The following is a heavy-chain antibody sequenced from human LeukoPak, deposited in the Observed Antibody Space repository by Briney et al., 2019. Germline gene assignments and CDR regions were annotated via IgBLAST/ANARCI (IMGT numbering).Heavy chain of an antibody. Sequence: GGSLRLSCAASGFTVSSNYMSRVRQAPGKGLEWVAVIYSGGSTYYADSVKGRFTISRDNSQNTLYLQMNSLSAEDTAVYYCAREGDYPFDYWGQGTLVTVSS. CDR1: GFTVSSNY. D-gene: IGHD4-11*01. CDR3: AREGDYPFDY. J-gene: IGHJ4*02. V-gene: IGHV3-66*01. CDR2: IYSGGST.